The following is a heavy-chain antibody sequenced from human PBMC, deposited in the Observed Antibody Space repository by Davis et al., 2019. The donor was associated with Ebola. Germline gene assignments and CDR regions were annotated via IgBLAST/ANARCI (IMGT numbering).Heavy chain of an antibody. CDR1: GFRFRDYY. J-gene: IGHJ4*02. V-gene: IGHV3-11*01. Sequence: GGSLRLSCAASGFRFRDYYMSWLRQAPGKGLEWLSYINSASNTISYADSVKGRFTISRDNDKNSLHLQMNSLRAEDTAIYYCAKGSGSGYGDFPSNYFEYWGQGTLVTVSS. CDR3: AKGSGSGYGDFPSNYFEY. D-gene: IGHD4-17*01. CDR2: INSASNTI.